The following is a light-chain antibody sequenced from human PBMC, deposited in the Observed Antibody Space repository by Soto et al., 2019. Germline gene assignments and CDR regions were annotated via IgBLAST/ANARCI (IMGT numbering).Light chain of an antibody. V-gene: IGLV2-8*01. CDR2: EVN. CDR3: SSYAGSNNFV. J-gene: IGLJ1*01. Sequence: QSALTQPPSASGSPGQSVTISCTGTSSDVGGYKYVSWYQQHPGKAPKLMIYEVNKRPSGVTDRFSGSKSGNTASLTVSGLQAEDEADYYSSSYAGSNNFVFGTGTKVTVL. CDR1: SSDVGGYKY.